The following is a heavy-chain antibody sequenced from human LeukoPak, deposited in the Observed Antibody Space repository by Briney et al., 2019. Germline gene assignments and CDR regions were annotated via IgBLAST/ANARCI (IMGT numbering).Heavy chain of an antibody. CDR1: GYTLTDYY. CDR3: ARENSGSDYYYMDV. Sequence: GASVKVSCTASGYTLTDYYMHWVRQAPGQGLEWMGWINPNSGGTNYAQKFQGRVTMTRDTSISTAYMELSRLRSDDTAVYYCARENSGSDYYYMDVWGKGTTVTISS. D-gene: IGHD6-13*01. CDR2: INPNSGGT. V-gene: IGHV1-2*02. J-gene: IGHJ6*03.